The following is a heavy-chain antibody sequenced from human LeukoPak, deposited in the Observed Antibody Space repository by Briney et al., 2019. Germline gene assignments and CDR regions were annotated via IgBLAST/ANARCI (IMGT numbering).Heavy chain of an antibody. CDR2: LNWNGGNT. CDR3: ARDRGYSSSWYSRSGYFDL. CDR1: GFTFDDYG. Sequence: GGSLRLSCAASGFTFDDYGMSWVRQAPGKGLEWVSGLNWNGGNTGYADSVKGRFTISRDNAKNSLYLQMNSLRAEDTALYYCARDRGYSSSWYSRSGYFDLWGRGTLVTVSS. D-gene: IGHD6-13*01. J-gene: IGHJ2*01. V-gene: IGHV3-20*04.